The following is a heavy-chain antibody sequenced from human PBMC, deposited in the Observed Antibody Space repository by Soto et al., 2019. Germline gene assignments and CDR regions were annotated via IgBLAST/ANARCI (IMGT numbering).Heavy chain of an antibody. Sequence: HPGGSLRLSCAASGFTFEDYALHWVRQSSGKGPEWVSLINADGTDTYYAHSVNGRFTISRDNRKASFFLQMNSLRPEDSAMYYCAKARFYFDSSPYDPWGQGTLVTV. CDR2: INADGTDT. V-gene: IGHV3-43D*04. J-gene: IGHJ5*02. CDR1: GFTFEDYA. D-gene: IGHD3-22*01. CDR3: AKARFYFDSSPYDP.